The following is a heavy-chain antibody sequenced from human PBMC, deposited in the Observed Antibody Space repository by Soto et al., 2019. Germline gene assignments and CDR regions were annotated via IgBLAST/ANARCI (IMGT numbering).Heavy chain of an antibody. CDR1: GFTFSS. CDR3: TKDGVAGYGMDV. CDR2: ISYDGNNK. Sequence: QVQLVESGGGVVQPGRSLRLSCAASGFTFSSMHWVRQAPGKGLEWVAIISYDGNNKYYVDSVKGRFTISRDNSKNTLYLQMNGLRAEDTAVYYCTKDGVAGYGMDVWGQGTTVTVSS. D-gene: IGHD6-19*01. J-gene: IGHJ6*02. V-gene: IGHV3-30*18.